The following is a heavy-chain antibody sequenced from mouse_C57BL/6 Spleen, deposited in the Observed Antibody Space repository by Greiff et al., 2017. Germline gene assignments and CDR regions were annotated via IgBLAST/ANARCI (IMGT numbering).Heavy chain of an antibody. Sequence: VQLMESGGGLVKPGGSLKLSCAASGFTFSDYGMHWVRQAPEKGLEWVAYISSGSSTIYYADTVKGRFTISRDNAKNTLFLQMTSLRSEDTAMYYCARAVTTCFDYWGQGTTLTVSS. V-gene: IGHV5-17*01. CDR2: ISSGSSTI. D-gene: IGHD2-5*01. CDR3: ARAVTTCFDY. J-gene: IGHJ2*01. CDR1: GFTFSDYG.